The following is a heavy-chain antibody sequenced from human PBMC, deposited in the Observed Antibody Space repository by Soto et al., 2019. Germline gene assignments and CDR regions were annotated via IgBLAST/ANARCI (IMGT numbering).Heavy chain of an antibody. J-gene: IGHJ4*02. D-gene: IGHD2-15*01. CDR1: GFSLSTSGVG. V-gene: IGHV2-5*02. Sequence: SGPTLVNPTQTLTLTCTFSGFSLSTSGVGVGWIRQPPGKALEWLALIYWDDDKRYSPSLKSRLTITKDTSKNQVVLTMTNMDPVDTATYFCAHRLLDCSGGSCYGNFDYWGPGTLVTVSS. CDR3: AHRLLDCSGGSCYGNFDY. CDR2: IYWDDDK.